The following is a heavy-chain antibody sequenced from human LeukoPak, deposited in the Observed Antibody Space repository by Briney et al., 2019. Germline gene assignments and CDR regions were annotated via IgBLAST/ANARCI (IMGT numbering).Heavy chain of an antibody. V-gene: IGHV1-18*01. D-gene: IGHD3-9*01. CDR3: ARDLDILSGYYIGGMDV. CDR2: ISAYNGNT. Sequence: GASVKVSWKASGYTFTSYGISWVRQAPGQGLEWMGWISAYNGNTNYAQNLQGRVTMTTDTSTSTAYMELRSLRSDDTAVYYCARDLDILSGYYIGGMDVWGQGTTVTVSS. J-gene: IGHJ6*02. CDR1: GYTFTSYG.